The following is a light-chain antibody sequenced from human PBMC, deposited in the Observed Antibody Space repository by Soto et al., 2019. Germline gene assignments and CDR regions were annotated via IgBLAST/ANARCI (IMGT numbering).Light chain of an antibody. CDR2: DVN. J-gene: IGLJ2*01. V-gene: IGLV2-23*02. CDR3: CSYAGSYIFVV. CDR1: SSDVGSYNF. Sequence: QSVLTEPASVCGSPGQSITISCSGTSSDVGSYNFVSWYQQHPDKAPKLMIYDVNKRPSGVSNRFSGSKSGNTASLTISGLQAEDEADYYCCSYAGSYIFVVFGGGTKVTVL.